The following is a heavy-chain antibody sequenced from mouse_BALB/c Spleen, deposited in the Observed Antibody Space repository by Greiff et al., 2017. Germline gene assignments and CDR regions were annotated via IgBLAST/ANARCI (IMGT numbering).Heavy chain of an antibody. Sequence: VQLKESGGGLVQPGGSLRLSCATSGFTFTDYYMSWVRQPPGKALEWLGFIRNKANGYTTEYSASVKGRFTISRDNSQSILYLQMNTLRAEDSATYYCARDNGNYFDYWGQGTTLTVSS. D-gene: IGHD2-1*01. CDR1: GFTFTDYY. CDR3: ARDNGNYFDY. CDR2: IRNKANGYTT. J-gene: IGHJ2*01. V-gene: IGHV7-3*02.